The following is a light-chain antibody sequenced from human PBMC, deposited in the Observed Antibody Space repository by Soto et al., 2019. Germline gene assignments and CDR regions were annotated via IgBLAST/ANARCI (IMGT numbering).Light chain of an antibody. CDR1: QSVSSY. CDR3: QQYKNWPL. CDR2: DAV. J-gene: IGKJ5*01. V-gene: IGKV3-11*01. Sequence: EIVLTQSPATLSLSPGERATLSCRASQSVSSYLVWYQQKPGQAPRLLIYDAVNRATGIPARFSGSGSGTDFTLTISSLQSEDFAVYYCQQYKNWPLFGQGTRLEIK.